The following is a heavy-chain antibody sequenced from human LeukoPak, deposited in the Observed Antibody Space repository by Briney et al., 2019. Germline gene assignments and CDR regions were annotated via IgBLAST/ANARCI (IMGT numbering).Heavy chain of an antibody. CDR3: AKSSASGNYSYYGMDV. CDR2: ISFDGSNK. CDR1: GFTFSSYG. Sequence: GGSLRLSCAASGFTFSSYGMHWVRQAPGEGLGWVAFISFDGSNKYYADSVKGRFTISRDKSEDTVYLQMNSLRAADTAVYYCAKSSASGNYSYYGMDVWGQGTTVTLSS. J-gene: IGHJ6*02. V-gene: IGHV3-30*18. D-gene: IGHD3-10*01.